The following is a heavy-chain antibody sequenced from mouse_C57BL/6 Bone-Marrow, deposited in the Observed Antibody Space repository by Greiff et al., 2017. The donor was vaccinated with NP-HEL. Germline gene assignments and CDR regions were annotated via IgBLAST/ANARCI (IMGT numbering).Heavy chain of an antibody. CDR2: IHPNSGST. CDR1: GYTFTSYW. J-gene: IGHJ3*01. CDR3: ARSYPAWFAY. V-gene: IGHV1-64*01. D-gene: IGHD1-1*01. Sequence: QVQLQQPGAELVKPGASVKLSCKASGYTFTSYWMHWVKQRPGQGLEWIGRIHPNSGSTNYNEKFKRKATLTVDKSSSTAYMQLRSLTSEDSAVYYCARSYPAWFAYWGQGTLVTVSA.